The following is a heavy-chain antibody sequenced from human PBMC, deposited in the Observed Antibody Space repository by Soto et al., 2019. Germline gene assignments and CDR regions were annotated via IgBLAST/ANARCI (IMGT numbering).Heavy chain of an antibody. Sequence: GASVKVSCKASGYTFTSYAMHWVRQAPGQRLEWMGWINAGNGNTKYSQKFQGRVTITRDTSASTAYMELSSLRSEDTAVYYCARSPYYDFWSGYYWPYYYYGMDVWGQGTTVTVSS. D-gene: IGHD3-3*01. CDR1: GYTFTSYA. CDR3: ARSPYYDFWSGYYWPYYYYGMDV. V-gene: IGHV1-3*01. CDR2: INAGNGNT. J-gene: IGHJ6*02.